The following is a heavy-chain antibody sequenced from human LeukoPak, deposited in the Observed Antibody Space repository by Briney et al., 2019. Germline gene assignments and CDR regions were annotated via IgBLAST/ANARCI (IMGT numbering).Heavy chain of an antibody. CDR3: ARELDSSSSNMPPSDY. D-gene: IGHD6-6*01. V-gene: IGHV4-59*12. CDR2: IYYSGST. CDR1: GGSISSYY. Sequence: SETLSLTCTVSGGSISSYYWSWIRQPPGKGLEWIGYIYYSGSTYYNPSLKSRVTISVDRSKNQFSLKLSSVTAADTAVYYCARELDSSSSNMPPSDYWGQGTLVTVSS. J-gene: IGHJ4*02.